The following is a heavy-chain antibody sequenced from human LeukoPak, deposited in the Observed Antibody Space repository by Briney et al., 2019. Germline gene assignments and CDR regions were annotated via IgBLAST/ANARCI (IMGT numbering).Heavy chain of an antibody. CDR3: AGRGHRYSRD. Sequence: SETLSLICNVSGDSLSSGYWSWLRHSPGKGLEWIGFIQDTGITDYNPSLKSRLLMSLDTSKNQFSLNLRSVTAADTAVYYCAGRGHRYSRDWGQGILVTISS. J-gene: IGHJ1*01. CDR1: GDSLSSGY. CDR2: IQDTGIT. V-gene: IGHV4-4*09. D-gene: IGHD2-15*01.